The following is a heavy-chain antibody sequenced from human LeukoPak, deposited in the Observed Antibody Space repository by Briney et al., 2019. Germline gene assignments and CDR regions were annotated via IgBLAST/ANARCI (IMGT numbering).Heavy chain of an antibody. D-gene: IGHD6-19*01. V-gene: IGHV3-20*01. CDR2: INWNGGST. J-gene: IGHJ4*02. Sequence: GGSLGLSCAASGFTFDDYGMSWVRQAPGKGLEWVSGINWNGGSTGYADSVKGRFTISRDNAKNSLYLQMNSLRAEDTALYHCARDYGSGWYTGFDYWGQGTLVTVSS. CDR1: GFTFDDYG. CDR3: ARDYGSGWYTGFDY.